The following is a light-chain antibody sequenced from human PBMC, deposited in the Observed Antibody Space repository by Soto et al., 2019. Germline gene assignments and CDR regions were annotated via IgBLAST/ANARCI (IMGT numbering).Light chain of an antibody. V-gene: IGKV3-15*01. CDR3: QQYNNWPFPSWT. J-gene: IGKJ1*01. CDR2: GAS. Sequence: EIVMTQSPATLSVSPGERATLSCRASQSVSSNLAWYQQKPGQAPRLLIYGASTRATGIPARFSGSGSGTEFTLTISSLQSEDFAVYYWQQYNNWPFPSWTFGPGTKVEIK. CDR1: QSVSSN.